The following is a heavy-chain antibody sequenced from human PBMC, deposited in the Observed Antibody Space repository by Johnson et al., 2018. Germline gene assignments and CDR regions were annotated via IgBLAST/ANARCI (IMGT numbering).Heavy chain of an antibody. J-gene: IGHJ1*01. CDR1: GGTFSSYA. Sequence: QVQLVQSGAEVTKXGSSXKVXCKASGGTFSSYAISWVRPAPGPGLEWMGGFDPEDGETIYAQKFQGRVTMTEDTSTDTAYMELSSLRSEDTAVYYRATGTPEYFQHWGQGTLVTVSS. D-gene: IGHD1-1*01. V-gene: IGHV1-24*01. CDR3: ATGTPEYFQH. CDR2: FDPEDGET.